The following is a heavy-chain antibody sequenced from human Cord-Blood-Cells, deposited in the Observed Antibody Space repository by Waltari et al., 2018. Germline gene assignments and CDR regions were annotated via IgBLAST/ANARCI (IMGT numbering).Heavy chain of an antibody. CDR3: ARSAGDVGFFDY. D-gene: IGHD1-26*01. J-gene: IGHJ4*02. Sequence: QVQLQQWGAGLLKPSETLSLTCAVYGGSFSGYYWSWIRQPPGKGREWIGEINHSGSTNYNPSLNSRVTISVYTSKNQFSLKLSSVTAADTAVYYCARSAGDVGFFDYWGQGTLVTVSS. CDR1: GGSFSGYY. CDR2: INHSGST. V-gene: IGHV4-34*01.